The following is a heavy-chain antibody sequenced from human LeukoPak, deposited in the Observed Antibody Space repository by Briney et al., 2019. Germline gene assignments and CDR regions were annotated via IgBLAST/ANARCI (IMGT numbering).Heavy chain of an antibody. CDR3: TRGSSSGSYRAD. D-gene: IGHD3-10*01. CDR2: MNPNTGNT. V-gene: IGHV1-8*01. Sequence: VASVKVSCKASGYTFTSYDINWVRQATGQGLEWMGWMNPNTGNTGYAQQFQGRVTMTRDTSISTAYMELSLLTSEDTAVYYCTRGSSSGSYRADWGQGTLVTVSS. CDR1: GYTFTSYD. J-gene: IGHJ1*01.